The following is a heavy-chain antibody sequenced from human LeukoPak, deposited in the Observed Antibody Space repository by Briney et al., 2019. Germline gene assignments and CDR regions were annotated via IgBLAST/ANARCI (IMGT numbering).Heavy chain of an antibody. CDR2: FDPEDGET. CDR1: GYTLTELS. Sequence: ASVNVSCKVSGYTLTELSMHWVRQAPGKGLEWMGGFDPEDGETIYAQKFQGRVTMTEDTSTDTAYMELSSLRSEDTAVYYCATRTLGAIRITIFGVEYGMDVWGQGTTVTVSS. D-gene: IGHD3-3*01. J-gene: IGHJ6*02. CDR3: ATRTLGAIRITIFGVEYGMDV. V-gene: IGHV1-24*01.